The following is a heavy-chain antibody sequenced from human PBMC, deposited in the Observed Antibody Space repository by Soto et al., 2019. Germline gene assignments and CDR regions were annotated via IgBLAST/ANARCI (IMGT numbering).Heavy chain of an antibody. D-gene: IGHD2-2*01. CDR3: AGDRAVVVPAASYYYYYYMDV. CDR2: INSDGSST. J-gene: IGHJ6*03. Sequence: GGSLRLSCAASGFTFSSYAMSWVRQAPGKGLVWVSRINSDGSSTSYADSVKGRFTISRDNAKNTLYLQMNSLRAEDTAVYYCAGDRAVVVPAASYYYYYYMDVWGKGTTVTVSS. V-gene: IGHV3-74*01. CDR1: GFTFSSYA.